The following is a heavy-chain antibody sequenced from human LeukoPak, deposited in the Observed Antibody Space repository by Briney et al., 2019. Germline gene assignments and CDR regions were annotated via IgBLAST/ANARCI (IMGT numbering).Heavy chain of an antibody. V-gene: IGHV3-9*01. CDR2: ISWNSGSI. CDR3: AIADFDY. J-gene: IGHJ4*02. Sequence: GRSLRLSCAASGFTFDDYAMHWVRQAPGKGLEWVSGISWNSGSIGYADSVKGRFTISRDNAKNSLYLQMNSLRADDTALYYCAIADFDYWGQGPLVTVSS. CDR1: GFTFDDYA.